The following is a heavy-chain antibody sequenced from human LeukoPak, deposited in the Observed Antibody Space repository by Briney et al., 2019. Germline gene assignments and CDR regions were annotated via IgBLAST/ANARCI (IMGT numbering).Heavy chain of an antibody. Sequence: SQTLSLTCTVSGGSMSSGRYYWSWIRQPAGKGLEWIGRIYTSGSTNYNPSLKSRITISVDTSKNQFSLKLNSVTAADTAVYYCGRVEWSSGPIDFWGQGTLVTVSS. D-gene: IGHD3-3*01. J-gene: IGHJ4*02. CDR1: GGSMSSGRYY. CDR3: GRVEWSSGPIDF. CDR2: IYTSGST. V-gene: IGHV4-61*02.